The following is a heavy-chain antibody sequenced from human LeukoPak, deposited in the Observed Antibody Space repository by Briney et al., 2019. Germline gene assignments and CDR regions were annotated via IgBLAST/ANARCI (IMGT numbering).Heavy chain of an antibody. V-gene: IGHV4-34*01. Sequence: PSETLSLTCAVYGGSFRGYYWSWIRQPPGKGLEWIGEINHSGSTNYNPSLKSRVTISVDTSKNQFSLKLSSVTAADTAVYYCARRRPTVTFDYYYYMDVWGKGTTVTVSS. D-gene: IGHD4-11*01. CDR1: GGSFRGYY. CDR2: INHSGST. J-gene: IGHJ6*03. CDR3: ARRRPTVTFDYYYYMDV.